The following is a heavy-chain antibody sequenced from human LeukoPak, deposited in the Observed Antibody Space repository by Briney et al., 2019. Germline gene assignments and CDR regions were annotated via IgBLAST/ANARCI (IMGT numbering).Heavy chain of an antibody. D-gene: IGHD3-10*01. CDR2: IHYSGST. CDR1: GGSIRSYY. Sequence: SETLSLTCIVSGGSIRSYYWSWIRQPPGKGLEWIGYIHYSGSTDYNPSLKSRVTISVDTSKNQFPLKLSSVTAADTAVYYCARVEEGYGSGRRENYFYYYMDVWGKGTTVTISS. V-gene: IGHV4-59*01. J-gene: IGHJ6*03. CDR3: ARVEEGYGSGRRENYFYYYMDV.